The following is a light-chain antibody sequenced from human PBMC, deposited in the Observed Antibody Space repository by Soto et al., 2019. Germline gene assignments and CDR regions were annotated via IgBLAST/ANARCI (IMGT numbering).Light chain of an antibody. Sequence: AIRMTQSPSSLSASPGDSVTITCRASQDISSYLAWYQQKPGKAPNLLIYVASTLQSGVPSRFSGSGSGTDFTLTISRLQSEDFATYYCQQYYEFPLTFGGGTKVQIK. V-gene: IGKV1-8*01. CDR3: QQYYEFPLT. CDR2: VAS. CDR1: QDISSY. J-gene: IGKJ4*01.